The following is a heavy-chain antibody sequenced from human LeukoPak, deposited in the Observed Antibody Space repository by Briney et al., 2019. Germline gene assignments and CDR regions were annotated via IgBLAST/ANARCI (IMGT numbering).Heavy chain of an antibody. D-gene: IGHD3-22*01. J-gene: IGHJ4*02. V-gene: IGHV3-30*02. CDR1: GFTFSSYW. CDR3: ANTLHYDSSGYYYGFDY. CDR2: IRYDGSNK. Sequence: GGSLRLSCAASGFTFSSYWMHWVRQAPGKGLEWVAFIRYDGSNKYYADSVKGRFTISKDNSKNTLYLQMNSLRAEDTAVYYCANTLHYDSSGYYYGFDYWGQGTLVTVSS.